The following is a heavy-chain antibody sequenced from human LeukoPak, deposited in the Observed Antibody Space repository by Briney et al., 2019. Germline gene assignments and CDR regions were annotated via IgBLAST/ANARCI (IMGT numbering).Heavy chain of an antibody. CDR2: IRSKANSYAT. V-gene: IGHV3-73*01. J-gene: IGHJ4*02. Sequence: GGSLRLSCAASGFTFSGSAMHWVRQASGKGLEWVGRIRSKANSYATAYAASVKGRFTISRDDSKNTAYLQMNSLKTEDTAVYYCRAGGELAPNFDYWGQGTLVTVSS. CDR3: RAGGELAPNFDY. CDR1: GFTFSGSA. D-gene: IGHD1-26*01.